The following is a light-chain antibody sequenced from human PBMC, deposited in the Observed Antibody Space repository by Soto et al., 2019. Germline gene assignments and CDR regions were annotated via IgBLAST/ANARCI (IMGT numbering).Light chain of an antibody. CDR3: SSYTTSSTVV. CDR1: SSDVGGYKY. CDR2: EVS. V-gene: IGLV2-14*01. Sequence: QSALTRPASVSGSPGQSITISCTGTSSDVGGYKYVSWYQHYPGKAPKLMIYEVSNRPSGVSNRFSGSKSGNTASLTISGLQAEDEADYYCSSYTTSSTVVFGGGTKLTVL. J-gene: IGLJ2*01.